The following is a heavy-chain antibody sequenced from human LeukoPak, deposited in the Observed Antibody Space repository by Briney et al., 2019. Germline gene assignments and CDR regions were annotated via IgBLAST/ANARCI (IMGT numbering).Heavy chain of an antibody. Sequence: GGSLRLSCAASGFTFSSYGTHWVRQAPGKGLEWVAVIWYDGSNKYYADSVKGRFTISRDNSKNTLYLQMNSLRAEDTAVYYCARDSSTKDCCDSSGYDRYFDYWGQGTLVTVSS. D-gene: IGHD3-22*01. J-gene: IGHJ4*02. CDR3: ARDSSTKDCCDSSGYDRYFDY. CDR2: IWYDGSNK. CDR1: GFTFSSYG. V-gene: IGHV3-33*01.